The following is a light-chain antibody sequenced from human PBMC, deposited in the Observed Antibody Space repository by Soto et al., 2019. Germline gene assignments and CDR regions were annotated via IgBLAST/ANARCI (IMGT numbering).Light chain of an antibody. CDR3: AVWDDSLNGDV. J-gene: IGLJ1*01. Sequence: QSVLPQSPSASGTPGQRVTISCSGSSSNIGSNTVNWYQHLPGTAPKLLIYSNNQRPSGVPDRFSGSKSGTSASLAISGLQSEDEADYYCAVWDDSLNGDVFGTGTKLTVL. CDR1: SSNIGSNT. V-gene: IGLV1-44*01. CDR2: SNN.